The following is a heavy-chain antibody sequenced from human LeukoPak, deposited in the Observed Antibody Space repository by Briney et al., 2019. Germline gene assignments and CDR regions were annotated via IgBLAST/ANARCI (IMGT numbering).Heavy chain of an antibody. CDR3: ANYRSGGGYYSGLEH. CDR1: GFTFRNYA. D-gene: IGHD2-15*01. J-gene: IGHJ1*01. V-gene: IGHV3-23*01. Sequence: GGSLRLFCAASGFTFRNYAMTWVRQAPGKGLEWVSRTSGSGDIRLYADSVKGRFTISRTNSENRLYLQMNSLRADDTGVYYCANYRSGGGYYSGLEHWGQGTQVTVSS. CDR2: TSGSGDIR.